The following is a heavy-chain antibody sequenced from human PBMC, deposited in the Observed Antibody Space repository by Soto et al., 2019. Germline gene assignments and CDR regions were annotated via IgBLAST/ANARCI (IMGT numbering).Heavy chain of an antibody. V-gene: IGHV4-59*01. CDR1: GASISSYY. CDR3: ARVLCGRENWFDR. D-gene: IGHD1-1*01. CDR2: SSYSGST. Sequence: QVQLQESGPGLVKPSETLSLTCTVSGASISSYYCGWIRQPPGPGLEWIGYSSYSGSTNYNSSPKSRVTVSVESSKNEFSLKLSSVTAADVAVYYCARVLCGRENWFDRCGQGTLVTVSS. J-gene: IGHJ5*02.